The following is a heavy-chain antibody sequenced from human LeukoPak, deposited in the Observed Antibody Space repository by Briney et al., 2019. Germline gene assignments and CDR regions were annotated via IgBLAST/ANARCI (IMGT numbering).Heavy chain of an antibody. V-gene: IGHV4-59*01. J-gene: IGHJ4*02. CDR2: IYYSGST. CDR1: GGSISSYY. CDR3: AIALNGDYNFDY. Sequence: PSETLSLTCTVSGGSISSYYWSWIRQPPGKGLEWIGYIYYSGSTNYNPSLKSRVTISVDTSKNQFSLKLSSVTAADTAVDYCAIALNGDYNFDYWGQGTLVTVSS. D-gene: IGHD4-17*01.